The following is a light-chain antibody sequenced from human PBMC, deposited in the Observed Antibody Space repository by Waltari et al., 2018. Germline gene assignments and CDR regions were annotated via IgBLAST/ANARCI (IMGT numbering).Light chain of an antibody. Sequence: EIVMTQSPATLSVSPGERATLSCRASQIVSSNLAWYQQKPGQTPRLLIYGASTRATGIPARFRGSRSVTEFTLTISSLQSEDFAVYYCQQYNNWPLTFGGGTKVEIK. CDR1: QIVSSN. CDR3: QQYNNWPLT. J-gene: IGKJ4*01. CDR2: GAS. V-gene: IGKV3-15*01.